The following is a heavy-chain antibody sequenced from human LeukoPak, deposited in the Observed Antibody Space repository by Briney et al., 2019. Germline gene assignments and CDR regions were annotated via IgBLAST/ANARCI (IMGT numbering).Heavy chain of an antibody. Sequence: GSVKVSCEASGFTFVNYGFTWVRQAPGQGLEWMGWIANNGNTNYAQHLQGRVTLTTDLTTSTAYMELRSLRSGDTAVYFCARGGAIGVDFWGQGTPVTVSS. CDR3: ARGGAIGVDF. CDR1: GFTFVNYG. D-gene: IGHD3-16*01. V-gene: IGHV1-18*01. CDR2: IANNGNT. J-gene: IGHJ4*02.